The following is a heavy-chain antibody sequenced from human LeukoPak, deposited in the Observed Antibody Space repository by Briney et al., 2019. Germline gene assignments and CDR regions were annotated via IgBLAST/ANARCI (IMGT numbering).Heavy chain of an antibody. CDR2: IYYSGSI. J-gene: IGHJ6*02. Sequence: SETQSLTCTVSGGSISSYYWSWIRQPPGKGLQWMGYIYYSGSINYNTSLKSRVTISVDTSKNQFSLKLSSVTAADTAVYYCARGDPDYYYYYGMDVWGQGTTVTVSS. CDR1: GGSISSYY. V-gene: IGHV4-59*01. CDR3: ARGDPDYYYYYGMDV.